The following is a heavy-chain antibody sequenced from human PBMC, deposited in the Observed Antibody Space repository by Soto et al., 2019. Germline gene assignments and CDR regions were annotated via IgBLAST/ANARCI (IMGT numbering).Heavy chain of an antibody. CDR1: GFTFSDYY. CDR3: ARDYYGSGSYYTYYYYGMDV. D-gene: IGHD3-10*01. V-gene: IGHV3-11*01. J-gene: IGHJ6*02. Sequence: PGGSLRLSCAASGFTFSDYYMSWIRQAPGKGLGWVSYISSSGSTIYYADSVKGRFTISRDNAKNSLYLQMNSLRAEDTAVYYCARDYYGSGSYYTYYYYGMDVWGQGTTVTVSS. CDR2: ISSSGSTI.